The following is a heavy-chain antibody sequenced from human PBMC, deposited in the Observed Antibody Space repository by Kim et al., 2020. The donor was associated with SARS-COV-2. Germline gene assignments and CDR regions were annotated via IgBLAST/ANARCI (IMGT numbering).Heavy chain of an antibody. D-gene: IGHD1-26*01. V-gene: IGHV3-30*02. Sequence: SGEDRFTISRDNSKNTLYLQMNSLRAEDTAVYYCAKEGRYSGSYYTGFDYWGQGTLVTVSS. J-gene: IGHJ4*02. CDR3: AKEGRYSGSYYTGFDY.